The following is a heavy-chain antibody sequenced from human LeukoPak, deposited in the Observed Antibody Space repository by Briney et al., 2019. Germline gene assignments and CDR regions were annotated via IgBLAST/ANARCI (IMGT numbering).Heavy chain of an antibody. J-gene: IGHJ4*02. V-gene: IGHV4-39*01. CDR2: FYYSGST. CDR3: TTTTRGWYGVGDY. D-gene: IGHD6-19*01. CDR1: GGSISSSTYY. Sequence: SETLSLTCTVSGGSISSSTYYRGWIRQPPGKGLEWIGSFYYSGSTYYDASLKSRVTISVDTSKNQFSLKLSSVTAADTAVYYCTTTTRGWYGVGDYWGQGALVAVSS.